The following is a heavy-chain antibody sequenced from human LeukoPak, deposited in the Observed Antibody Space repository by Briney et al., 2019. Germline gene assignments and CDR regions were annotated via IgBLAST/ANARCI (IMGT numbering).Heavy chain of an antibody. V-gene: IGHV4-59*01. D-gene: IGHD6-13*01. CDR2: ILSCWST. Sequence: SEPLSLTCTVSGGSISSYYWSWIRQPPGKGLEWIGYILSCWSTNYNPSLKSRGTISVDTSKNQFSLKLSSVTAADTAVYYCARVHGYSSSWSPYYYYGMDVWGQGTTVTVSS. CDR3: ARVHGYSSSWSPYYYYGMDV. J-gene: IGHJ6*02. CDR1: GGSISSYY.